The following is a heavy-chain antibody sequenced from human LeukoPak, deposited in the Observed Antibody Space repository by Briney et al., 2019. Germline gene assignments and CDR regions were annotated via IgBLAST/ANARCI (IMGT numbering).Heavy chain of an antibody. CDR1: GFTFSSYE. V-gene: IGHV3-30*04. CDR3: ARDGGYCSSTSCYNTFDI. CDR2: ISFDGGSK. Sequence: GGSLRLSCAASGFTFSSYEMNWVRQAPGKGLEWVAVISFDGGSKYYADSVKGRFTVSRDNSKDTLYLQMNSLRPDDTAVYYCARDGGYCSSTSCYNTFDIWGQGTMVAVSS. J-gene: IGHJ3*02. D-gene: IGHD2-2*01.